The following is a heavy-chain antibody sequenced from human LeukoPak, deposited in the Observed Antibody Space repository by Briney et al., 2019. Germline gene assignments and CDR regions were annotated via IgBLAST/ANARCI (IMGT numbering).Heavy chain of an antibody. CDR2: IIPILGIA. J-gene: IGHJ4*02. V-gene: IGHV1-69*04. D-gene: IGHD3-22*01. CDR3: ARSSLVYCSGGSCCASRDETSYYDSSGYFPLDY. CDR1: GCTFSSYA. Sequence: ASVKVSCKASGCTFSSYAISWVRQAPGQGLEWMGRIIPILGIANYAQEFQGRVTITVDKSTSTAYMGLTSLRSEDTAVYYCARSSLVYCSGGSCCASRDETSYYDSSGYFPLDYWGQGTLVTVSS.